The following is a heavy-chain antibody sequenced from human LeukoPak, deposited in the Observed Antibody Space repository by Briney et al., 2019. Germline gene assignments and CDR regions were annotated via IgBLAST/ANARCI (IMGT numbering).Heavy chain of an antibody. CDR2: INHSGST. CDR3: ASPRYSYGYWDAFDI. V-gene: IGHV4-34*01. Sequence: PSETLSLTCAVYGGSFSGYYRSWIRQPPGKGLEWIGEINHSGSTNYNPSLKSRVTISVDTSKNQFSLKLSSVTAADTAVYYCASPRYSYGYWDAFDIWGQGTMVTVSS. J-gene: IGHJ3*02. D-gene: IGHD5-18*01. CDR1: GGSFSGYY.